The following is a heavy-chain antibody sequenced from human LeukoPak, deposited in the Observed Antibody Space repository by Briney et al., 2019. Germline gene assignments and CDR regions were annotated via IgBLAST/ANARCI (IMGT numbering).Heavy chain of an antibody. CDR3: ARPRTTSRGWFDP. CDR1: GGSFSGYY. J-gene: IGHJ5*02. V-gene: IGHV4-34*01. D-gene: IGHD2/OR15-2a*01. Sequence: PSETLSLTCAVYGGSFSGYYWSWIRQPPGKGLEWIGKINHSGSTNYNPSLKSRVTISVDTSKNQFSLKLSSVTAADTAVYYCARPRTTSRGWFDPWGQGTLVTVSS. CDR2: INHSGST.